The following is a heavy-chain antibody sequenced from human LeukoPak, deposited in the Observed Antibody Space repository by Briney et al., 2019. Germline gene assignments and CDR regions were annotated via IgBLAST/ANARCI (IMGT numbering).Heavy chain of an antibody. CDR1: GGTFSSYA. CDR3: ARDGDLPPYYYDMDV. Sequence: SVKVSCKASGGTFSSYANSWVRQAPGQGLEWMGGIIPIFGTANYAKKFQGRVTITSDESTSTAYMELSSLRSEDTAVYYCARDGDLPPYYYDMDVWGKGTTVTVSS. CDR2: IIPIFGTA. D-gene: IGHD3-10*01. J-gene: IGHJ6*03. V-gene: IGHV1-69*13.